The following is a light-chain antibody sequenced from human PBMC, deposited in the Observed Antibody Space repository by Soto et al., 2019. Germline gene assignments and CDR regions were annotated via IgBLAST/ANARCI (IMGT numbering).Light chain of an antibody. J-gene: IGKJ1*01. V-gene: IGKV1-39*01. CDR1: QPISTF. Sequence: DIQMTQSPSSLSASLGDGVTITCRASQPISTFLNWYQQKTGRAPKLLIYGASTLHSGVPSRFSGSGSGTDFTLTISSLRPEDFATYYCQHSYYTPWTFGQGTKVDIK. CDR3: QHSYYTPWT. CDR2: GAS.